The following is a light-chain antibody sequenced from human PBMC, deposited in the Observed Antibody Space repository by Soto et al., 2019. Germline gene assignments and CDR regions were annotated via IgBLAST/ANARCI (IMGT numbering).Light chain of an antibody. CDR3: SSYTSSSTLVV. V-gene: IGLV2-14*01. CDR1: SSDVGGYHY. Sequence: QSALTQPASVSGSPGQSITISCTGTSSDVGGYHYVSWYQQHPGKAPKLMIYEVTNRPSGVSNRFSGSKSGNTASLTISGLQAEGEADYYCSSYTSSSTLVVFGGGTKLTVL. CDR2: EVT. J-gene: IGLJ2*01.